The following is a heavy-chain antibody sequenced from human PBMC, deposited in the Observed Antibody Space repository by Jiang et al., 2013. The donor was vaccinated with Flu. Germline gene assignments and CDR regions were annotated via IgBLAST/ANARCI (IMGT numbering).Heavy chain of an antibody. CDR3: APLAVAGTVSDAFDI. Sequence: RLSCAASGFTFSSYAMSWVRQAPGRGLEWVSAISGSGGSTYYADSVKGRFTISRDNSKNTLYLQMNSLRAEDTAVYYCAPLAVAGTVSDAFDIWGQGTMVTVSS. V-gene: IGHV3-23*01. CDR1: GFTFSSYA. J-gene: IGHJ3*02. D-gene: IGHD6-19*01. CDR2: ISGSGGST.